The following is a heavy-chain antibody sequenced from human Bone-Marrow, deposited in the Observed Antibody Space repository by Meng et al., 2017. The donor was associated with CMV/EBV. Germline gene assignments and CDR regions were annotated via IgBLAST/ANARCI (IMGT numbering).Heavy chain of an antibody. CDR3: ARSFTARDLYYFDY. D-gene: IGHD5-24*01. CDR2: MNPNSGNT. Sequence: ASVMVSCKASGYTFTSYDINWVRQATGQGLEWMGWMNPNSGNTGYAQKFQGRVTMTRNTSISTAYMELSSLRSEDTAVYYCARSFTARDLYYFDYWGQGPLVTVSS. J-gene: IGHJ4*02. V-gene: IGHV1-8*01. CDR1: GYTFTSYD.